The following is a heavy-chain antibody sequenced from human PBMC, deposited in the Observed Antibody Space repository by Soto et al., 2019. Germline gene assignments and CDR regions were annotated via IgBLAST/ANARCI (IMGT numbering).Heavy chain of an antibody. CDR2: ILSAGMT. D-gene: IGHD3-16*01. V-gene: IGHV3-53*01. Sequence: PWGSPRVFCTPSVFTVKANYVCSARQASGKGMEWVSIILSAGMTYYTDSVKRRFTVSKDISKNTLSLQMNSLRADDTAVHFCAGAYTFNYAFDYWGLGTTVTVSS. J-gene: IGHJ4*02. CDR1: VFTVKANY. CDR3: AGAYTFNYAFDY.